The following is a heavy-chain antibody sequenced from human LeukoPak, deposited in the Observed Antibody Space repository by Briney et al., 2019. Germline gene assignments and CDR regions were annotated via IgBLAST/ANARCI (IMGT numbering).Heavy chain of an antibody. CDR2: ISYDGSNK. D-gene: IGHD2-2*02. CDR3: ARGAEDIVVVPAAIWIDY. V-gene: IGHV3-30-3*01. Sequence: PGGSLRLSCAASGFTFSSYAMHWFRQAPGKGLEWVAVISYDGSNKYYADSVKGRFTISRDNSKNTLYLQMNSLRAEDTAVYYCARGAEDIVVVPAAIWIDYWGQGTLVTVSS. J-gene: IGHJ4*02. CDR1: GFTFSSYA.